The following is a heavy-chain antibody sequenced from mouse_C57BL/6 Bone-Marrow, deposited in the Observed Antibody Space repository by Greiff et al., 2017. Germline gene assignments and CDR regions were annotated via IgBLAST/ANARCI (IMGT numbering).Heavy chain of an antibody. CDR3: ARWGVYWAMDY. D-gene: IGHD2-1*01. CDR2: IDPSDSET. CDR1: GYTFTSYW. V-gene: IGHV1-52*01. Sequence: VQLQQPGAELVRPGSSVKLSCKASGYTFTSYWMHWVKQRPIQGLEWIGNIDPSDSETHYNQKFKDKATLTVDKSSSTAYMQLSSLTSEDSAVYYCARWGVYWAMDYWGQGTSVTGSS. J-gene: IGHJ4*01.